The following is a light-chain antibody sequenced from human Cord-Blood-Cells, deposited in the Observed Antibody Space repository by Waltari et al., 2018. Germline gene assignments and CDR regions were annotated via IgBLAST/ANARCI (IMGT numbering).Light chain of an antibody. CDR3: QQRSNWPLT. J-gene: IGKJ4*01. CDR2: DAS. CDR1: QSVSSY. Sequence: EIALTQSPATLSLSPGERATLTCRASQSVSSYLAWYQQKPVQSPRLLIYDASNRATGIPARFSGSWSGTDFTLTISSLEPEDFAVYYCQQRSNWPLTFGGGTKVEIK. V-gene: IGKV3-11*01.